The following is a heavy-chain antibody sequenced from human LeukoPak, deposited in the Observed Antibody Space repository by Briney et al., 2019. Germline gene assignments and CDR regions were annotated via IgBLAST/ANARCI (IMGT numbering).Heavy chain of an antibody. J-gene: IGHJ4*02. CDR1: VGSISSYY. Sequence: PSETLSLTCTVSVGSISSYYWSWIRQPPGKGLEWIGYIYYSGSTNYNPSLKSRVTISVDTSKNQFSLKVSSVTAADTAVYYCARARRDSGYYNVDYWGQGALVTVSS. V-gene: IGHV4-59*12. CDR2: IYYSGST. D-gene: IGHD3-3*01. CDR3: ARARRDSGYYNVDY.